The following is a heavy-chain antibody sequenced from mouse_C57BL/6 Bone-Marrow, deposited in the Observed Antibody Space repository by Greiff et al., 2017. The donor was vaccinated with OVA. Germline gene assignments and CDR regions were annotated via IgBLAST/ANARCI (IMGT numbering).Heavy chain of an antibody. Sequence: EVQRVESGGGLVKPGGSLKLSCAASGFTFSDYGMHWVRQAPEKGLEWVAYISSGSSTIYYADTVKGRFTISRDNAKNTLFLQMTSLRSEDTAMYYCAKKAQATEISFDYWGQGTTLTVSS. CDR3: AKKAQATEISFDY. CDR1: GFTFSDYG. J-gene: IGHJ2*01. D-gene: IGHD3-2*02. CDR2: ISSGSSTI. V-gene: IGHV5-17*01.